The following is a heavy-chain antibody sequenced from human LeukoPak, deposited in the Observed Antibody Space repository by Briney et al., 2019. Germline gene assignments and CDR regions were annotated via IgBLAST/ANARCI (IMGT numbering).Heavy chain of an antibody. CDR1: GFAFDTDA. D-gene: IGHD2-21*02. Sequence: PGGSLRLSCEASGFAFDTDAVGWVRQAPGKGLEWVSTISANGGVTYYVDSVKGRFTISRDNSKNTLYLQMNSLTADDTAVYYCAKEGYVVVTTAIFGHFDSWGQGTLVIVSS. CDR2: ISANGGVT. V-gene: IGHV3-23*01. J-gene: IGHJ4*02. CDR3: AKEGYVVVTTAIFGHFDS.